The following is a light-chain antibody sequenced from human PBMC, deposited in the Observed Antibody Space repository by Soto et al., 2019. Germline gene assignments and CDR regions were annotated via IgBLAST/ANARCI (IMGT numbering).Light chain of an antibody. V-gene: IGKV1-39*01. CDR1: QTINSY. Sequence: DIQMTQSPSSLSAFVGDRVTITCRASQTINSYLNWYQQKPGKAPKLLINAASSLQSGVPSRFSGSGSGTDFTLTISSLHPEDFTTYYCQQSYSIPYTFGQGTKLEIK. CDR3: QQSYSIPYT. J-gene: IGKJ2*01. CDR2: AAS.